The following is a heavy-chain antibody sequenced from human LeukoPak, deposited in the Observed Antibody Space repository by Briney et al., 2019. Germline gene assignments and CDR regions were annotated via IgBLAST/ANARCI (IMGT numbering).Heavy chain of an antibody. CDR1: GGSISSYY. CDR3: ARTPFYCSSTSCSPYYFDY. CDR2: IYYSGST. J-gene: IGHJ4*02. V-gene: IGHV4-59*01. D-gene: IGHD2-2*01. Sequence: SETLSLTCTVSGGSISSYYWSWIRQPPGKGLEWIGYIYYSGSTNYNPSLKSRVTISVDTSKNQFSLKLSSVTAADTAVYYCARTPFYCSSTSCSPYYFDYWGQGSLVTVSS.